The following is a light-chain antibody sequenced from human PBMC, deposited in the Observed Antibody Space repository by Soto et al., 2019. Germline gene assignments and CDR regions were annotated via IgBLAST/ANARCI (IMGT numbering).Light chain of an antibody. CDR1: QSLLHSNGYNY. Sequence: DIVMTQSPLSLPVAPGEPASISCRSSQSLLHSNGYNYLDWYLQKPGQSPQLLVYLGSNRACGGPDRISGSESGRDFTLKLSRVLAEDIGGYNCQQRRNWQLSLGGWTTVDIK. V-gene: IGKV2-28*01. CDR3: QQRRNWQLS. CDR2: LGS. J-gene: IGKJ4*01.